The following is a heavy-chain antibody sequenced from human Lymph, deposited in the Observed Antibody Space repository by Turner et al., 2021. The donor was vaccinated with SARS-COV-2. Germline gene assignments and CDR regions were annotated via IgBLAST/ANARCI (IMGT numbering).Heavy chain of an antibody. V-gene: IGHV4-59*01. J-gene: IGHJ6*02. CDR2: IYYSGST. D-gene: IGHD4-17*01. CDR1: GGSISAYY. Sequence: QVQLQESGPGLVQPSETLSLTCTVSGGSISAYYWSWIRQPPGKGLEWIWYIYYSGSTNYHPSLKSRVTISVDTSKNQFSLKLSSVTAADTAVYYCARDRTSYGDYWAGYYYGMDVWGQGTTVTVSS. CDR3: ARDRTSYGDYWAGYYYGMDV.